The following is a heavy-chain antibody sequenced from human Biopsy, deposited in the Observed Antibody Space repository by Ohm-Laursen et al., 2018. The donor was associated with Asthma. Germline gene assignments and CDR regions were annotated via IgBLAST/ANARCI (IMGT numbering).Heavy chain of an antibody. CDR2: INSVFGTT. CDR3: ARKAGSCISRTCYSLDF. D-gene: IGHD2-2*01. V-gene: IGHV1-69*13. Sequence: GASVTASCKSLGGTFNTYVIGWARQAPGQGLGWMGGINSVFGTTTYPQKFQDRVTITADDSPSTVYMELSSLRSEDTAVYYCARKAGSCISRTCYSLDFWGQGTLVTVSS. J-gene: IGHJ4*02. CDR1: GGTFNTYV.